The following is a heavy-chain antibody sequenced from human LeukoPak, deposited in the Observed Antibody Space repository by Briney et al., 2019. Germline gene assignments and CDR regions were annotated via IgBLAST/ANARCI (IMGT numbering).Heavy chain of an antibody. V-gene: IGHV3-30*04. CDR3: ARRTNMVRGAKAFDY. J-gene: IGHJ4*02. Sequence: GGSLRLSCAASGFTFSSYAMHWVRQAPGKGLEWVAVISYDGSNKYYADSVKGRFTISRDNSKNTLYLQINSLRAEDTAVYYCARRTNMVRGAKAFDYWGQGTLVTVSS. CDR1: GFTFSSYA. CDR2: ISYDGSNK. D-gene: IGHD3-10*01.